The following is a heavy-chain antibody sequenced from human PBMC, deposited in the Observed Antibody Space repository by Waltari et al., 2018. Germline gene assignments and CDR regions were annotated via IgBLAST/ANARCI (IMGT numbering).Heavy chain of an antibody. Sequence: EVQLVQSGAEVKKPGESLKISCKGSGYNFNTYWIGWVRQMSGKGLEWMGVIYPGDSDTRYSPSFQGQVTISADKSISTAYLQWSSLKASDTAMYYCARSPSRRSYYFDYWGQGTLVTVSS. J-gene: IGHJ4*02. CDR2: IYPGDSDT. D-gene: IGHD3-10*01. CDR1: GYNFNTYW. CDR3: ARSPSRRSYYFDY. V-gene: IGHV5-51*01.